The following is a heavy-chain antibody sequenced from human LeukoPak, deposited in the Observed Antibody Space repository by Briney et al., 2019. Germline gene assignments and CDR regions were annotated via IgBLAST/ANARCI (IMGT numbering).Heavy chain of an antibody. CDR2: IYYSGST. Sequence: SETLSLTCTVSGGSISSSSYYWGWIRQPPGKGLEWIGSIYYSGSTYYNPSLKSRVTISVDTSKNQFSLKLSSVTAADTAVYYCASQRAELLRFLEWYHAFDIWGQGTMVTVSS. CDR3: ASQRAELLRFLEWYHAFDI. V-gene: IGHV4-39*01. D-gene: IGHD3-3*01. J-gene: IGHJ3*02. CDR1: GGSISSSSYY.